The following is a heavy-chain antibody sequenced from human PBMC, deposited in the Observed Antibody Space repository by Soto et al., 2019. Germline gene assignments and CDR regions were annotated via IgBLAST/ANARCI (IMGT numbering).Heavy chain of an antibody. V-gene: IGHV1-8*01. J-gene: IGHJ6*03. CDR3: ARGGDTAMVIDDYYYYYMDV. CDR1: GYTFTSYD. Sequence: ASVTVSCKASGYTFTSYDINWVRQATGQGLEWMGWMNPNSGNTGYAQKFQGRVTMTRNTSISTAYMELSSLRSEDTAVYYCARGGDTAMVIDDYYYYYMDVWGKGTTVTVSS. CDR2: MNPNSGNT. D-gene: IGHD5-18*01.